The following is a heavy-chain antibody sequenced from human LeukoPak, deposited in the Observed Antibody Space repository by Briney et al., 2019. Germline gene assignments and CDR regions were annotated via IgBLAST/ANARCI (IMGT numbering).Heavy chain of an antibody. CDR3: ARDDLRDEGFDV. CDR1: GFTFTNYN. D-gene: IGHD3-3*01. CDR2: ISTSSVYK. Sequence: GGSLRLSCSASGFTFTNYNMNWVRQAPGKGLEWVSSISTSSVYKHYADSVKGRFTISRDSATNSVHLQMNSLRAEDTAFYYCARDDLRDEGFDVWGQGTMVTVSS. J-gene: IGHJ3*01. V-gene: IGHV3-21*04.